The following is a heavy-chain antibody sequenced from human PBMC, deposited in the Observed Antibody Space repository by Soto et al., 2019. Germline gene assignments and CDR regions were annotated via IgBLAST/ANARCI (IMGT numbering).Heavy chain of an antibody. D-gene: IGHD2-15*01. CDR3: GSRYCSSGNCYPHAGDDH. CDR1: GITFGYYG. CDR2: ISYDGSNK. J-gene: IGHJ4*02. Sequence: GGSLRLSCTASGITFGYYGMHWVRQAPGKGLEWVAVISYDGSNKYFADSVKGRFTISRDNSKNTLYLQMNSLRAEDTAVYYCGSRYCSSGNCYPHAGDDHWGQGTLVTVSS. V-gene: IGHV3-30-3*01.